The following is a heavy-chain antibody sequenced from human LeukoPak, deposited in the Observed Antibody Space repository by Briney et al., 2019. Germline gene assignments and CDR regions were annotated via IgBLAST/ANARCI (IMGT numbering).Heavy chain of an antibody. CDR1: GYTFTSYY. CDR3: ARGYYDSSGYYYYFDY. CDR2: INPSGGST. Sequence: AAVKVSCKASGYTFTSYYMHWVRQAPGQGLEWMGIINPSGGSTSYAQKFQGRVTMTRDMSTSTVYIELSSLRSEVTAVYYCARGYYDSSGYYYYFDYWGQGTLVTVSS. V-gene: IGHV1-46*01. J-gene: IGHJ4*02. D-gene: IGHD3-22*01.